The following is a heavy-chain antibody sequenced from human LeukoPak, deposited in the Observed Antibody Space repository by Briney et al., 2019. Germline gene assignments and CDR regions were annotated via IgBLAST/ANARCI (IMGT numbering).Heavy chain of an antibody. V-gene: IGHV3-23*01. D-gene: IGHD3-10*01. J-gene: IGHJ3*02. Sequence: PGGSLRLSCAASGFTFSSYVMSWVRQAPGKGLERGSAISGSGGSTYYADSVKGRFTISRDNTKNTLYLQMNSLRAEDTAVYYCAKDPAYYYGSGSPHAFDIWGQGTMVTVSS. CDR1: GFTFSSYV. CDR2: ISGSGGST. CDR3: AKDPAYYYGSGSPHAFDI.